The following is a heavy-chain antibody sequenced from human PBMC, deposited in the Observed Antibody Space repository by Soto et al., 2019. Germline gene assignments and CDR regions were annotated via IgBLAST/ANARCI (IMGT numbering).Heavy chain of an antibody. CDR2: VSGSNGNT. Sequence: QVQLVQSEAEVKKPGASVKVSCEASGYTFINHGISWVRQAPGQGLEWMGWVSGSNGNTKYAQKFQGRVTMTTETSTSTAHMELRNLRSDDTPVYFCARDFYPLAYYFDPWGQGTLVTVSS. CDR3: ARDFYPLAYYFDP. V-gene: IGHV1-18*04. CDR1: GYTFINHG. J-gene: IGHJ4*02.